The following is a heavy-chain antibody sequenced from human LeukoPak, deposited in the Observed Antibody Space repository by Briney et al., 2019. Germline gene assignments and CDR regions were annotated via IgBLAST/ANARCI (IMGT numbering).Heavy chain of an antibody. CDR3: ARRETDYGAVQGAFDI. D-gene: IGHD4-17*01. J-gene: IGHJ3*02. V-gene: IGHV4-59*08. CDR1: GGSISSYY. Sequence: SETLSLTCTVSGGSISSYYWSWIRQPPGKGLEWIGYIYYSGSTNYNPSLKSRVTISVDTSKNQFSLKLSSVTAADTAVYYCARRETDYGAVQGAFDIWGQGTMVTVSS. CDR2: IYYSGST.